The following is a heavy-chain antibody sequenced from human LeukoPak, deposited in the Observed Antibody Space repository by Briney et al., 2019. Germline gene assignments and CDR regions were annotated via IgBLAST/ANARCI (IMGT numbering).Heavy chain of an antibody. CDR3: ARRGYSDSSGYDY. CDR2: ISGDSTDI. D-gene: IGHD3-22*01. CDR1: GFTFKSYA. V-gene: IGHV3-21*01. J-gene: IGHJ4*02. Sequence: GGSLRLSCATSGFTFKSYAMNWVRQSPGKGLEWVSSISGDSTDIYYADSLMGRSTISRDNAKNSLYLQINSLRAEDTAIYYCARRGYSDSSGYDYWGQGILVTVSS.